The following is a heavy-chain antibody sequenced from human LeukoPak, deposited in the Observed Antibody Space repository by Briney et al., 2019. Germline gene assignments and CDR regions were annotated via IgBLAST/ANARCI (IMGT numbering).Heavy chain of an antibody. Sequence: NPSETLSLTCTVSGGSISSYYWSWIRQPPGKGLEWIGYIYYSGSTNYNPSLKSRVTISVDTSKNQFSLKLSSVTAADTAVHYCARNYGSGKGFDPWGQGTLVTVSS. CDR2: IYYSGST. J-gene: IGHJ5*02. V-gene: IGHV4-59*08. D-gene: IGHD3-10*01. CDR3: ARNYGSGKGFDP. CDR1: GGSISSYY.